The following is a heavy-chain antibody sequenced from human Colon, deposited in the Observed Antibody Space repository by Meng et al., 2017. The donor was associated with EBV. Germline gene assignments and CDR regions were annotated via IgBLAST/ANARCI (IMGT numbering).Heavy chain of an antibody. CDR2: INAGNGNT. J-gene: IGHJ4*02. D-gene: IGHD5-24*01. CDR3: ARGWSRDGYNTPDY. CDR1: GYTFTSYA. Sequence: QVHLVQSGAEVKKPGASVNLSCKTSGYTFTSYAMHWVRQAPGQGLEWMGWINAGNGNTKYSQKFQGRVTVATDTSASTVYMELSSLTSEDTALYYCARGWSRDGYNTPDYWGQGTLVTVSS. V-gene: IGHV1-3*01.